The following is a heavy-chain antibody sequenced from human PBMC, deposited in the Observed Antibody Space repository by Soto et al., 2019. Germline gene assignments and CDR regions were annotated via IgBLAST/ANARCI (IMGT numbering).Heavy chain of an antibody. J-gene: IGHJ4*02. CDR3: AKDHIVGAPLDY. D-gene: IGHD1-26*01. CDR1: GFTFSSYG. V-gene: IGHV3-30*18. CDR2: ISYDGSNK. Sequence: GGSLRLSCAASGFTFSSYGMHWVRQAPGKGLEWVAVISYDGSNKYYADSVKGRFTISRDNSKNTLYLQMNSLRAEDTAVYYCAKDHIVGAPLDYWGQGTLVTVSS.